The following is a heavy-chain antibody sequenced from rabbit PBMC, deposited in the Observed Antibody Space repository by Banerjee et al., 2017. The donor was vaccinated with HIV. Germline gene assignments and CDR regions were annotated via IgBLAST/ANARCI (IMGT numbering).Heavy chain of an antibody. V-gene: IGHV1S40*01. D-gene: IGHD8-1*01. CDR3: ARASSTYYNFWDL. CDR2: IYAGSSGST. J-gene: IGHJ4*01. Sequence: QSLEESGGDLVKPGASLTLTCTASGFDLSSYYYMCWVRQAPGKGLEWIACIYAGSSGSTYYASWAKGRFTISKTSSTTVTLQMTSLTAADTATYFCARASSTYYNFWDLRGPGTLVTVS. CDR1: GFDLSSYYY.